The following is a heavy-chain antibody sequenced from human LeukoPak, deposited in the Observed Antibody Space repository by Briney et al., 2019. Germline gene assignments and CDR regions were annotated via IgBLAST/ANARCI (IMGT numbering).Heavy chain of an antibody. Sequence: GGSLRLSCAASGFTFSSYAMSWVRQAPGKGPEWVSAISGSGGSTYYADSVKGRFTISRDNSKNTLYLQMNSLRAEDTAVYYCAKGLPGIAALRSYFDYWGQGTLVTVSS. D-gene: IGHD6-13*01. CDR2: ISGSGGST. J-gene: IGHJ4*02. V-gene: IGHV3-23*01. CDR1: GFTFSSYA. CDR3: AKGLPGIAALRSYFDY.